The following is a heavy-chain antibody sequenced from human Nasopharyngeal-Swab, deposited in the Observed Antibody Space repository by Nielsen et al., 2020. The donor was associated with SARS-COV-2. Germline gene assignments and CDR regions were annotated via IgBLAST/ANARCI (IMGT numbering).Heavy chain of an antibody. Sequence: GASLKISCSASGTSLSYYWMHWVRQAPGKGLLLVSRLNSDGSSTTYADSVKGRFTISRDSPKTTLYLQMNSLRAEDTAVYYCARDLRGALFNWGRGTLVSVSS. D-gene: IGHD3-10*01. CDR2: LNSDGSST. CDR3: ARDLRGALFN. CDR1: GTSLSYYW. J-gene: IGHJ4*02. V-gene: IGHV3-74*01.